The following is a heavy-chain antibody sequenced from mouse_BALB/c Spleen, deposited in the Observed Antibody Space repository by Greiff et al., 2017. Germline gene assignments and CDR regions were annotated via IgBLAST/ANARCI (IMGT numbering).Heavy chain of an antibody. CDR1: GFNIKDTY. CDR3: AREGRVRPADY. Sequence: EVKLVESGAELVKPGASVKLSCTASGFNIKDTYMHWVKQRPEQGLEWIGRIDPANGNTKYDPKFQGKATITADTSSNTAYLQLSSLTSEDTAVYYCAREGRVRPADYWGQGTTLTVSS. J-gene: IGHJ2*01. CDR2: IDPANGNT. V-gene: IGHV14-3*02. D-gene: IGHD2-14*01.